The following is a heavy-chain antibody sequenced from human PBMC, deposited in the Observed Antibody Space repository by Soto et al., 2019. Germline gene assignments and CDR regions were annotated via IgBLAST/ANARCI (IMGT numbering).Heavy chain of an antibody. Sequence: ASVKVSCKASGYTFTSYAMHWVRQDPGQRLEWMGWINAGNGNTKYSQKFQGRVTITRDTSASTAYMELRSLRSEDTAVYYCAKGREVVVAATSWLDPWGEGTMVTVYS. J-gene: IGHJ5*02. CDR1: GYTFTSYA. CDR3: AKGREVVVAATSWLDP. D-gene: IGHD2-15*01. CDR2: INAGNGNT. V-gene: IGHV1-3*01.